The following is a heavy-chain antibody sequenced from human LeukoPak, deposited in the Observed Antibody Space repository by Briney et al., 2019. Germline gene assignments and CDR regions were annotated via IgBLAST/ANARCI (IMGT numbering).Heavy chain of an antibody. Sequence: GGSLRLSCAASGFTFGSYWMHWVRQAPGKGLVWVSRINTDGGSTTYADSVKGRFTISRDNAKNTLYLQMNSLRAEDTALYYCAKGYSGYCTINNCYPPDDWGQGTLVTVSS. D-gene: IGHD2-2*01. CDR2: INTDGGST. J-gene: IGHJ4*02. V-gene: IGHV3-74*01. CDR1: GFTFGSYW. CDR3: AKGYSGYCTINNCYPPDD.